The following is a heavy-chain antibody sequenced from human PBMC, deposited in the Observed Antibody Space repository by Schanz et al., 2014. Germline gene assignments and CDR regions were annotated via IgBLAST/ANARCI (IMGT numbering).Heavy chain of an antibody. J-gene: IGHJ5*02. CDR3: ARPALWFGDNCFDP. D-gene: IGHD3-10*01. Sequence: GGSLRLSCAASGFTFSAYYMDWVRQAPGKGLEWVSSISGDHRNTFYADSVKGRFTISRDNSKNTLYLQMNSLRAEDTAVYYCARPALWFGDNCFDPWGQGTLVTVSS. CDR1: GFTFSAYY. V-gene: IGHV3-74*01. CDR2: ISGDHRNT.